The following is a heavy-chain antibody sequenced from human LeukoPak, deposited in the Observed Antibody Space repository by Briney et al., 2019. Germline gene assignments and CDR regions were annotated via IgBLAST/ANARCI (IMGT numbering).Heavy chain of an antibody. CDR1: GGSISSYY. CDR2: IYYSGST. J-gene: IGHJ4*02. CDR3: TITFGGVGY. D-gene: IGHD3-16*01. Sequence: PSETLSLTCTVSGGSISSYYWSWIRQPPGKGLEWIGYIYYSGSTNYNPSLKSRVTISVDTSKNQFSLKLSSVTAADTAVYYCTITFGGVGYWGQGTLVTVSS. V-gene: IGHV4-59*12.